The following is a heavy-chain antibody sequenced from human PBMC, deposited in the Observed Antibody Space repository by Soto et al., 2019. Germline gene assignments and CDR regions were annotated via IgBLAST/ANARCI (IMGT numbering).Heavy chain of an antibody. J-gene: IGHJ4*02. V-gene: IGHV4-59*08. D-gene: IGHD4-17*01. CDR3: ASRYGDYFDF. CDR1: GGSISSYY. Sequence: SETLSLTCTVSGGSISSYYWSWIRQPPGKGLEWIGYIYYSGSTNYNPSLKSRVTISVDTSKNQFSLKLSSVTAADTAVYHCASRYGDYFDFWGQGTLVTVSS. CDR2: IYYSGST.